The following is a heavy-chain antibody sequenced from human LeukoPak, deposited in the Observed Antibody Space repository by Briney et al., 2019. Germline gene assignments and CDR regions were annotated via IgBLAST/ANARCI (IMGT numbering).Heavy chain of an antibody. CDR2: INHSGST. V-gene: IGHV4-34*01. CDR3: ARGGDSSSWPGAFNWFDP. D-gene: IGHD6-13*01. J-gene: IGHJ5*02. Sequence: SETLSLTCAVYGGSFSGYYWSWIRQPPGKGLEWIGEINHSGSTNYNPSLKSRVTISVDTSKNQFSLKLSSVTAADTAVYYCARGGDSSSWPGAFNWFDPWGQGTLVTVSS. CDR1: GGSFSGYY.